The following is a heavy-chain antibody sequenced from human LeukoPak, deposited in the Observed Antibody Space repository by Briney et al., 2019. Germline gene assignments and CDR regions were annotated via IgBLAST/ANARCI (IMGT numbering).Heavy chain of an antibody. CDR2: IYPGDSDT. Sequence: GESLKISCKGSGYSFTSYWIGWVRQMPGKGLEWMGIIYPGDSDTRYSPSLQGQVTISADKSSSTAYLQWSSLKASDTAMYYCARAYYYDSSGYLYYFDYWGQGTLVTVSS. V-gene: IGHV5-51*01. CDR3: ARAYYYDSSGYLYYFDY. CDR1: GYSFTSYW. J-gene: IGHJ4*02. D-gene: IGHD3-22*01.